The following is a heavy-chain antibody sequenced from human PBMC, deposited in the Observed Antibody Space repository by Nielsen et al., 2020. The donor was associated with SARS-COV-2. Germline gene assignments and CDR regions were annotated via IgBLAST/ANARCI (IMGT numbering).Heavy chain of an antibody. CDR1: GYSFTSYW. CDR3: ARQSRDYVWGSYRSDFDY. CDR2: IDPSDSYT. J-gene: IGHJ4*02. Sequence: KVSCKGSGYSFTSYWISWVRQMPGKGLEWMGRIDPSDSYTNYSPSFQGHVTISADKSISTAYLQWSSLKASDTAMYYCARQSRDYVWGSYRSDFDYWGQGTLVTVSS. D-gene: IGHD3-16*02. V-gene: IGHV5-10-1*01.